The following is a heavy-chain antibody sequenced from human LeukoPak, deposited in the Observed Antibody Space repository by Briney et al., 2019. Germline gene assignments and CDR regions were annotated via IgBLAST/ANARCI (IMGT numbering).Heavy chain of an antibody. V-gene: IGHV4-34*01. CDR3: ARMPYSYGLDI. J-gene: IGHJ3*02. D-gene: IGHD5-18*01. CDR1: GGSFSGYY. CDR2: INHSGST. Sequence: SETLSPTCAVYGGSFSGYYWSWIRQPPGKGLEWIGEINHSGSTNYNPSLKSRVTISVDTSKNQFSLKLSSVTAADTAVYYCARMPYSYGLDIWGQGTMVTVSS.